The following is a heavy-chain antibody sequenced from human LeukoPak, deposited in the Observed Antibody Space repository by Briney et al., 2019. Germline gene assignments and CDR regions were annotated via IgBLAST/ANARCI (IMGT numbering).Heavy chain of an antibody. CDR2: ISSSGSTI. V-gene: IGHV3-48*03. D-gene: IGHD3-10*02. J-gene: IGHJ6*04. CDR3: AELGITMIGGV. Sequence: PGGSLRLSCAASGFTFSSYEVNWVRQAPGKGLEWVSYISSSGSTIYYADSVKGRFTISRDNAKNSLYLQMNSLRAEDTAVYYCAELGITMIGGVWGKGTTVTIPS. CDR1: GFTFSSYE.